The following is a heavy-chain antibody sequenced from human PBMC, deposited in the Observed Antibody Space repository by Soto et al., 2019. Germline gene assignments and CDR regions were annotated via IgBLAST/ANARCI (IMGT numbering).Heavy chain of an antibody. CDR2: IYYSGST. CDR3: ARVSIFGVVIA. V-gene: IGHV4-30-4*01. Sequence: SETLSLTCTVSGGSISSGDYYWSWIRQPPGKGLEWIGYIYYSGSTYYNPSLKSRVTISVDTSKNQFSLKLSSVTAADTAVYYCARVSIFGVVIAWGQGTLVTVSS. J-gene: IGHJ4*02. D-gene: IGHD3-3*01. CDR1: GGSISSGDYY.